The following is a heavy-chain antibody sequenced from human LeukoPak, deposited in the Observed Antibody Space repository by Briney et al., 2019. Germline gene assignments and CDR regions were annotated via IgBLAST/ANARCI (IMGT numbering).Heavy chain of an antibody. CDR2: ISSSSDTI. D-gene: IGHD3-10*01. V-gene: IGHV3-48*01. J-gene: IGHJ4*02. CDR1: GFTFNTYS. CDR3: AKDQAGTWGLDY. Sequence: GGSLRLSCAASGFTFNTYSMNWVRQAPGKGLEWVSYISSSSDTIYYGGSAKGRFTISRDNAKNSLYLQMNSLRAEDTAFYYCAKDQAGTWGLDYWGQGTLVTVSS.